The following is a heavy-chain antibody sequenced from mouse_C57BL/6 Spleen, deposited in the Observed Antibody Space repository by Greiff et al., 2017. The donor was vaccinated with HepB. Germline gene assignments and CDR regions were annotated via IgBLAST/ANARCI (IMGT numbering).Heavy chain of an antibody. J-gene: IGHJ2*01. CDR1: GFNIKDDY. V-gene: IGHV14-4*01. D-gene: IGHD1-1*01. CDR3: TTYYYGRGDYFAY. CDR2: IDPENGDT. Sequence: EVKLQESGAELVRPGASVKLSCTASGFNIKDDYMHWVKQRPEQGLEWIGWIDPENGDTEYASKFQGKATITADTSSNTAYLQLSSLTSEDTAVYYCTTYYYGRGDYFAYWGQGTTLTVSS.